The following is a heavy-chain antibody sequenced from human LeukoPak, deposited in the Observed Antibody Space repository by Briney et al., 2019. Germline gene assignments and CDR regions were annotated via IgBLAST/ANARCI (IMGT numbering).Heavy chain of an antibody. V-gene: IGHV3-30*02. Sequence: GGSLRLSCAASGFTFSRFGMHWVRQAPGQGLEWVAFILYDGTKKYYADSVKGRFTISRDNAKTSLYLQMNSLRAEDTAVYYCAKYGGEDFWSGYYPDYYYYYMDVWGKGTTVTVSS. CDR3: AKYGGEDFWSGYYPDYYYYYMDV. CDR2: ILYDGTKK. D-gene: IGHD3-3*01. CDR1: GFTFSRFG. J-gene: IGHJ6*03.